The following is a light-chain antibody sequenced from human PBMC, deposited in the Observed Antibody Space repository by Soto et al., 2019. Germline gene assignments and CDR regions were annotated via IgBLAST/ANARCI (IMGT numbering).Light chain of an antibody. CDR3: QHSGSSTWT. CDR2: GAS. CDR1: QSVSSTY. V-gene: IGKV3-20*01. J-gene: IGKJ1*01. Sequence: EIVLTQSPGTLSLSPGEGATLSCRASQSVSSTYLAWYQQKPGQAPRLLIYGASSRATGIPDRFSGSGSGTDCSLPISRLEPEDFAVYYCQHSGSSTWTFGQGTKVDIK.